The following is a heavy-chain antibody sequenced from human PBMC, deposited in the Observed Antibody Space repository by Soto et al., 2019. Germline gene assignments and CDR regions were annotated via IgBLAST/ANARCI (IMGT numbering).Heavy chain of an antibody. CDR1: GFTFSSYG. J-gene: IGHJ3*02. V-gene: IGHV3-33*01. CDR3: ARGVGLRWGLGYCSGASCYSNAFDI. Sequence: QVQLVESGGGVVQPGRSLRLSCAASGFTFSSYGMHWVRQAPGKGLEWVAVIWYDGSNKYYADSVKGRFTISRDNSKNTLYLQMNSLRAEDTAVHYCARGVGLRWGLGYCSGASCYSNAFDIWGQGTMVTVSS. D-gene: IGHD2-15*01. CDR2: IWYDGSNK.